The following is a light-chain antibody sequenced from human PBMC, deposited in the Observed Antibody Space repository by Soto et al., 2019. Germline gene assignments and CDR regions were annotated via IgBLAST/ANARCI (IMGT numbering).Light chain of an antibody. CDR1: QSVSSY. Sequence: EIGLTQSPATLSLSPGERATLSCRASQSVSSYLAWYQQKPGQAPRLLIYDASARATGIPARFSGGGSGTEFTLTISSLQSEDFAVYYCQQYNSWPPITFGQGTRLEIK. CDR3: QQYNSWPPIT. V-gene: IGKV3D-15*01. CDR2: DAS. J-gene: IGKJ5*01.